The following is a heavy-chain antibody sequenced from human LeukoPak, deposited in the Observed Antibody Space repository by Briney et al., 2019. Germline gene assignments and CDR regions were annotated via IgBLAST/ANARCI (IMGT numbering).Heavy chain of an antibody. CDR1: GYTFTSYG. D-gene: IGHD2-2*01. CDR3: ARAIPDIVVVPAAILDH. Sequence: ASVKVSCKASGYTFTSYGISWVRQAPGQGLEWMGWISAYNGNTNYAQKLQGRVTMTTDTSTSTAYMELRSLRSDDTAVYYCARAIPDIVVVPAAILDHWGQGTLVTVSS. J-gene: IGHJ4*02. V-gene: IGHV1-18*01. CDR2: ISAYNGNT.